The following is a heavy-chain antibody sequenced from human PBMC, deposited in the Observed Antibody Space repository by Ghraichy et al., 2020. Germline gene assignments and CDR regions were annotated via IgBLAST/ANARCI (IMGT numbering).Heavy chain of an antibody. J-gene: IGHJ3*01. D-gene: IGHD6-19*01. CDR1: GFTFSTFS. CDR3: ARGIGRDPRAGLDF. Sequence: GGSLRLSCAGSGFTFSTFSMTWVRQAPGKGLEWVATIRDDGSGKTYVDSVKGRFTISRDSAKNSVYLQMNSLRAEDTAFYYCARGIGRDPRAGLDFWGQGTMVTASS. CDR2: IRDDGSGK. V-gene: IGHV3-7*04.